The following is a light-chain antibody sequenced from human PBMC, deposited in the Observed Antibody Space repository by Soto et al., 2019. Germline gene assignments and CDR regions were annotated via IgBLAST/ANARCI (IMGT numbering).Light chain of an antibody. CDR3: SSYTSSSIDYV. V-gene: IGLV2-14*01. CDR2: EVS. J-gene: IGLJ1*01. CDR1: SSDVGGYNY. Sequence: QSALTQPASVSGSPGQSITISCTGTSSDVGGYNYVSWYQQHLGKAPKLMIYEVSNRLSGVSNRFSGSKSGNTASLTIPGLQAEDEADYYCSSYTSSSIDYVFGTGTKLTVL.